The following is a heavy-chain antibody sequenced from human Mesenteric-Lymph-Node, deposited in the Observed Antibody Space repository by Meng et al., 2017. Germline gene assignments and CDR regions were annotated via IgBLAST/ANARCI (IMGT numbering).Heavy chain of an antibody. D-gene: IGHD5-18*01. CDR3: AGEGLHDAFDI. CDR2: IKQDGSEK. CDR1: GFAFTKST. Sequence: GESLKISCAASGFAFTKSTIQWVRQAPGKGLEWVANIKQDGSEKYYVDSVKGRFTISRDNAKNSLYLQMNSLRAEDTAVYYCAGEGLHDAFDIWGQGTMVTVSS. V-gene: IGHV3-7*01. J-gene: IGHJ3*02.